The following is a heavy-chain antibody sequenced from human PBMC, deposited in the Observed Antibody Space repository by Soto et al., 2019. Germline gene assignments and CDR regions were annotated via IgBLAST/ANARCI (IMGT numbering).Heavy chain of an antibody. J-gene: IGHJ3*02. CDR1: GYSFTSDW. Sequence: PGESLKISCNGSGYSFTSDWIGWVRQMPGKGLEWMGIIYPGDSDTRYSPSFQGQVTISADKSISTAYLQWSSLKASDTAMYYCARPNYYDSSGYYKVGAFDIWGQGTMVTVSS. D-gene: IGHD3-22*01. V-gene: IGHV5-51*01. CDR2: IYPGDSDT. CDR3: ARPNYYDSSGYYKVGAFDI.